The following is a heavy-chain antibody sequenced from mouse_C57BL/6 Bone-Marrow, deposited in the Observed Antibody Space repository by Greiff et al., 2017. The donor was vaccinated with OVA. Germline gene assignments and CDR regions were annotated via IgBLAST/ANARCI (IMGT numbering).Heavy chain of an antibody. CDR1: GFTFSDYG. V-gene: IGHV5-15*01. Sequence: EVQVVESGGGLVQPGGSLKLSCAASGFTFSDYGMAWVRPAPRKGPEWVAFISNLAYSIYYAATVTGRFPISRENAKNTLYLEMSSLRSEDTAMYYCARLEIKGFAYWGQGTLVTVSA. J-gene: IGHJ3*01. CDR2: ISNLAYSI. D-gene: IGHD1-3*01. CDR3: ARLEIKGFAY.